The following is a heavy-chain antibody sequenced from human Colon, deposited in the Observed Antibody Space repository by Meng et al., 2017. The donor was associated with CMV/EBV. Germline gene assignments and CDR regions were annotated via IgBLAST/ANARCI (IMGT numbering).Heavy chain of an antibody. CDR2: INPKSGGI. D-gene: IGHD2-8*02. J-gene: IGHJ5*02. V-gene: IGHV1-2*02. CDR1: GYTLTDLY. CDR3: AREGGRECTGNVCYIGAIWFDP. Sequence: ASVKVSCKASGYTLTDLYLHWVRQAPGQGLEWMGWINPKSGGISFEEKFQGRLTMTRDTSSSTVYMELTSLRSDDTAMYYCAREGGRECTGNVCYIGAIWFDPWGQGTQVTVSS.